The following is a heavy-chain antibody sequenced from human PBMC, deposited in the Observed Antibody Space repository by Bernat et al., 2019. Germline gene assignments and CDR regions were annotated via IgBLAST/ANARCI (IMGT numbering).Heavy chain of an antibody. J-gene: IGHJ6*02. CDR2: ISYDGSNK. V-gene: IGHV3-30*04. CDR3: AKDPSQVAAAGDYYYYYGMDV. D-gene: IGHD6-19*01. Sequence: QVQLVESGGGVVQPGRSLRLSCAASGFTFSSYAMHWVRQAPGKGLEWVAVISYDGSNKYYADSVKGRFTISRDNSKNTLYLQMNSLRAEDTAVYYCAKDPSQVAAAGDYYYYYGMDVWGQGTTVTVSS. CDR1: GFTFSSYA.